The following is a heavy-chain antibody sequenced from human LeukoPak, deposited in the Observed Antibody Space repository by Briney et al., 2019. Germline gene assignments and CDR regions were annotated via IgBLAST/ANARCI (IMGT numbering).Heavy chain of an antibody. J-gene: IGHJ4*02. D-gene: IGHD6-19*01. CDR2: IYYGGST. Sequence: SETLSLTCTVSGGSISSYYWSWIRQPPGKGLEWIGYIYYGGSTNYNPSLKSRVTISVDTSKNQFSLKLSSVTAADTAVYYCARHRLSLQWLVEDFDYWGQGTLVTVSS. CDR3: ARHRLSLQWLVEDFDY. CDR1: GGSISSYY. V-gene: IGHV4-59*08.